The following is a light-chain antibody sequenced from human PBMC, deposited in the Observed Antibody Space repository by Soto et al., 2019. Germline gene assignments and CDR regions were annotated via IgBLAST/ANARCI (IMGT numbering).Light chain of an antibody. CDR1: QSVSSY. V-gene: IGKV3-11*01. J-gene: IGKJ5*01. CDR2: DAS. Sequence: EIVLTQSPATLSLSPGERATLSCGGSQSVSSYLAWYQQKPGQAPRLLIYDASNRATGIPASFSGSGSATDFTLPISSLQTPDFAAYYCQQRSNWHPITFGQGTRLEIK. CDR3: QQRSNWHPIT.